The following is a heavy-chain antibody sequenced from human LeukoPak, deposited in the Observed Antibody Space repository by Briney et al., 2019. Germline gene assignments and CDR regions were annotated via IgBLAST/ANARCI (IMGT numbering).Heavy chain of an antibody. CDR1: GFTFSSYW. V-gene: IGHV3-74*01. CDR3: AREVTGTTDY. J-gene: IGHJ4*02. D-gene: IGHD1-20*01. CDR2: IESDGST. Sequence: GGSLRLSCAASGFTFSSYWMHWVRQTPGKGLMWVSRIESDGSTIYADSVKGRFTISRDNAKNSLYLQMNSLRAEDTAVYYCAREVTGTTDYWGQGTLVTVSS.